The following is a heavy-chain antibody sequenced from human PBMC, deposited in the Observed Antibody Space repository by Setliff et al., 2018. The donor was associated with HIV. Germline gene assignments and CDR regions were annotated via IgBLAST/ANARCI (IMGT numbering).Heavy chain of an antibody. V-gene: IGHV3-33*01. Sequence: GSLRLSCVASGFTFSNYGMHWVRQAPGKGLEWVAAIWYDRSNKFYADSVKGRFTISRDNSKNTLYLQMNNLRVEDTAVYYCARDFYSSTSGAVPDWGQGTAVTVSS. CDR1: GFTFSNYG. CDR2: IWYDRSNK. D-gene: IGHD6-6*01. CDR3: ARDFYSSTSGAVPD. J-gene: IGHJ6*02.